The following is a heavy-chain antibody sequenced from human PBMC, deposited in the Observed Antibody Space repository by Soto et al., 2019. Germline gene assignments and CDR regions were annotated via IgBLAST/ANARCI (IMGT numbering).Heavy chain of an antibody. CDR2: INPSGGT. CDR3: ARDSGDYGDYANIY. Sequence: ASVKVSCKASGDTFTSYYMHWVRQAPGQGLEWMGIINPSGGTSYAQKLQGRVTMTTDTSTSTAYMELRSLRSDDTAVYYCARDSGDYGDYANIYWGQGTLVTVSS. V-gene: IGHV1-46*01. CDR1: GDTFTSYY. D-gene: IGHD4-17*01. J-gene: IGHJ4*02.